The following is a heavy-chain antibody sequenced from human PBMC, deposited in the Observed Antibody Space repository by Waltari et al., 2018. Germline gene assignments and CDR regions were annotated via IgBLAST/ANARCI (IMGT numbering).Heavy chain of an antibody. V-gene: IGHV4-59*11. CDR1: GGSISSHY. Sequence: QVQLQESGPGLVKPSETLSLTCTVSGGSISSHYWSWIRQPPGKGLEWIGYIYYSGSTNYNPALKSRVTISVDTSKNQFSLKLSSVTAADTAVYYCVREVTPREVRIGAPLDYFDYWGQGTLVTVSS. J-gene: IGHJ4*02. CDR3: VREVTPREVRIGAPLDYFDY. D-gene: IGHD3-16*01. CDR2: IYYSGST.